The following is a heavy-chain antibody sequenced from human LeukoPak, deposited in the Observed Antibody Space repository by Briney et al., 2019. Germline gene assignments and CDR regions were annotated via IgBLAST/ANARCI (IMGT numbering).Heavy chain of an antibody. J-gene: IGHJ3*01. CDR1: GFTFSNYA. D-gene: IGHD6-19*01. V-gene: IGHV3-30-3*01. Sequence: GGSLRLSCAASGFTFSNYAIHWVRQAPGKGLEWVTVVTYDGNNQYYADSVKGRFTISRDNSKNTLYLQMNSLTDDDTAVYYCARNRLQWLANGGFDFWGQGTMVTVSS. CDR3: ARNRLQWLANGGFDF. CDR2: VTYDGNNQ.